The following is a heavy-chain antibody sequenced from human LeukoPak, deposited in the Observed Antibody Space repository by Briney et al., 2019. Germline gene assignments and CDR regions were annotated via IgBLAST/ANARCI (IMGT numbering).Heavy chain of an antibody. CDR1: GFTFSNYP. D-gene: IGHD1-1*01. J-gene: IGHJ4*02. V-gene: IGHV3-33*01. CDR2: IWYDGTNE. CDR3: GRKPSTWRTFDY. Sequence: GGSLRLSCVASGFTFSNYPMQWVRQAPGKGLEWVALIWYDGTNEYYADSVKGRFTISRDNSKNTLYLQMNSLRVDDTAVYYCGRKPSTWRTFDYWGQGTLVTVSS.